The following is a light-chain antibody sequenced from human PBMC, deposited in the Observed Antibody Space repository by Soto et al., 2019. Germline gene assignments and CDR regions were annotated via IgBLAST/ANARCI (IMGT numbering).Light chain of an antibody. J-gene: IGKJ1*01. CDR2: GAS. CDR1: QNIDMY. CDR3: QHTFTSPPWT. Sequence: DIDMTQYPSSLSAAVGDRVTIAWGASQNIDMYLNWYQQKPGKAPRVLISGASNLQSGVPSRFSGRASGTDFTLTISSLQSEDFASYFCQHTFTSPPWTFGQGTKVDIK. V-gene: IGKV1-39*01.